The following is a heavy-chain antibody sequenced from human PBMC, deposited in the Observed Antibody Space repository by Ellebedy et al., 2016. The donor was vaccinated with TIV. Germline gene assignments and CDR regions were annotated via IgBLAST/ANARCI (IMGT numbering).Heavy chain of an antibody. J-gene: IGHJ4*02. D-gene: IGHD3/OR15-3a*01. Sequence: GESLKISCVASGFTFSSYSMNWVRQAPGKGLEWVSHISSSAITIYYADSVKGRFTISRDNAKNSLYLQMSSLRAEDTAVYFCARRSTDFAFDSWGQGTLVTVSS. CDR2: ISSSAITI. V-gene: IGHV3-48*01. CDR1: GFTFSSYS. CDR3: ARRSTDFAFDS.